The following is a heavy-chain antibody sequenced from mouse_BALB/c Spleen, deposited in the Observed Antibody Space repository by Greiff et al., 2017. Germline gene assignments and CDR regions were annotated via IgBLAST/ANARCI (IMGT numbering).Heavy chain of an antibody. CDR3: ARRDYGSSPFAY. V-gene: IGHV3-2*02. J-gene: IGHJ3*01. D-gene: IGHD1-1*01. CDR2: ISYSGST. CDR1: GYSITSDYA. Sequence: DVKLVESGPGLVKPSQSLSLTCTVTGYSITSDYAWYWIRQFPGNKLEWMGYISYSGSTSYNPSLKSRISITRDTSKNQFFLQLNSVTTEDTATYFCARRDYGSSPFAYWGQGTLVTVSA.